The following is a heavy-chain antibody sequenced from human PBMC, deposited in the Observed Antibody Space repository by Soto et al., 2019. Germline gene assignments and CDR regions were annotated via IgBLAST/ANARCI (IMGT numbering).Heavy chain of an antibody. CDR1: GGSISSYY. D-gene: IGHD2-2*01. V-gene: IGHV4-59*01. J-gene: IGHJ6*02. Sequence: SETLSLTCTVSGGSISSYYWSWIRQPPGKGLEWIGYIYYSGSTNYNPSLKSRVTISVDTSKNQFSLKLSSVTAADTAVYYCARGGFYCSSTSCTRYYYYGMDVWGQGTTVTVSS. CDR3: ARGGFYCSSTSCTRYYYYGMDV. CDR2: IYYSGST.